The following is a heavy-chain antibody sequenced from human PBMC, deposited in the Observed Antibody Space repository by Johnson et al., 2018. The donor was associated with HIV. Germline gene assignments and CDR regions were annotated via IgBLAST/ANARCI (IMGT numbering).Heavy chain of an antibody. J-gene: IGHJ3*02. Sequence: QVQLVESGGGLVQPGGSLRLSCAASGFTFSSYAMHWVRQAPGKGLEWVAVISYDGSNKYYADSVKGRFTISRDNSKNTLYLQMNSLSAEDTAGYYVASARGGIAEQSGAFDSWCQGTMVTVSS. D-gene: IGHD6-13*01. CDR1: GFTFSSYA. V-gene: IGHV3-30-3*01. CDR3: ASARGGIAEQSGAFDS. CDR2: ISYDGSNK.